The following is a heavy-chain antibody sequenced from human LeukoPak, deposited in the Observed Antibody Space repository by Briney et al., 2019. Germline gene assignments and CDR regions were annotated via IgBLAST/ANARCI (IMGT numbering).Heavy chain of an antibody. CDR2: FDPEDGET. CDR3: AVGLGAAYYYYYYMDV. CDR1: GYTLTELS. D-gene: IGHD1-26*01. V-gene: IGHV1-24*01. J-gene: IGHJ6*03. Sequence: GASVKDSCKVSGYTLTELSMHWVRQAPGKGLEWMGGFDPEDGETIYAQKFQGRVTITTDESTSTAYMELSSLRSEDTAVYYCAVGLGAAYYYYYYMDVWGKGTTVTVSS.